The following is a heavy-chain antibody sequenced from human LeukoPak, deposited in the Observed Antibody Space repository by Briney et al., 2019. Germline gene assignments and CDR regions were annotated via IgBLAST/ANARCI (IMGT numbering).Heavy chain of an antibody. Sequence: GSSVNVSCKPSVYTFTYRYLHWVRQAPGQALEWMGWITPFNGNTNYAQKFQDRVTITRDRSMSTAYMELSSLRSEDTAMYYCAIQEYCSGGSCYFVFDYWGQGTLVTVSS. CDR1: VYTFTYRY. CDR2: ITPFNGNT. D-gene: IGHD2-15*01. J-gene: IGHJ4*02. CDR3: AIQEYCSGGSCYFVFDY. V-gene: IGHV1-45*02.